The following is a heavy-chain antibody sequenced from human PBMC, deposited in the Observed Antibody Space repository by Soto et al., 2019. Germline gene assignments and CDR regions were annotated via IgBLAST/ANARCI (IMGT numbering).Heavy chain of an antibody. Sequence: QVQLVESGGGVVQPGTSLRLSCAASGSTFSNYGMHWVRQAPGKGLEWVAVVWYDGTTKFYPDSVKGRFTISRDNSNNTLYPQMNSLRVEDTAVYYCATVDNYYGSVFWGQGTLVTVSS. CDR2: VWYDGTTK. CDR1: GSTFSNYG. D-gene: IGHD3-10*01. CDR3: ATVDNYYGSVF. J-gene: IGHJ4*02. V-gene: IGHV3-33*01.